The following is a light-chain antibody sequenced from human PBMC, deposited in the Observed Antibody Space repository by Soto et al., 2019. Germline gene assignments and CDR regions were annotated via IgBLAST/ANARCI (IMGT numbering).Light chain of an antibody. J-gene: IGKJ1*01. V-gene: IGKV3-15*01. CDR1: QSLSTD. CDR3: PQSSDWPCT. Sequence: EIVMTQSPATLSVSPGESATLSCRASQSLSTDLAWYQQRPGQAPRLLIYRASTRATGIPARFSGSGSGTDFTLTISSLQSEDFAVYRCPQSSDWPCTFRQGTKLDIK. CDR2: RAS.